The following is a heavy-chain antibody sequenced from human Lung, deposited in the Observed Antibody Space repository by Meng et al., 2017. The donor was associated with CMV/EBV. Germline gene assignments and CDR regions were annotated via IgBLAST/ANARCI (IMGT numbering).Heavy chain of an antibody. CDR1: GFTFSGSA. V-gene: IGHV3-73*01. J-gene: IGHJ6*02. Sequence: GESLKISCAASGFTFSGSAMHWVRQASGKGPEWVGRIRSKANSYATAYAASVKGRFTISRDDSKNTAYLQMNSLKTEDTAVYYCTSWPDYKDYYYYGMDVWGQGTTVTVSS. CDR2: IRSKANSYAT. D-gene: IGHD4-11*01. CDR3: TSWPDYKDYYYYGMDV.